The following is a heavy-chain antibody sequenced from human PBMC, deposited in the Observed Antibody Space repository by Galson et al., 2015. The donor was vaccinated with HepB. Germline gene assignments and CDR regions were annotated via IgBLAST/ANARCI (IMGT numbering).Heavy chain of an antibody. CDR1: GDFVTSYY. V-gene: IGHV4-59*02. CDR3: ARGWELLPRNYDV. Sequence: ETLSLTCTASGDFVTSYYYNWIRQPPGKGLEWIGHISYSGTTNYNPSLKSRVTILIDTSKNQFSLKLSSVTAADTAVYYCARGWELLPRNYDVWGQGTMVTVSS. D-gene: IGHD1-7*01. CDR2: ISYSGTT. J-gene: IGHJ3*01.